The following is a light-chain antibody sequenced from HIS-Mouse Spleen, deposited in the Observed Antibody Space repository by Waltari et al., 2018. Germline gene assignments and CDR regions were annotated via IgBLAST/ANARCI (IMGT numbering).Light chain of an antibody. V-gene: IGKV1-9*01. J-gene: IGKJ2*01. CDR3: QQLNSYPLYT. CDR2: AAS. Sequence: DIQLTQSPSFLSSSVGDRVTITCRASQGINSYLSWYQQKPGKAPKLLSDAASTLQSGVPSRFSGSGAGTEFTLTISSLQPEDFANYYCQQLNSYPLYTFGQGTKLEIK. CDR1: QGINSY.